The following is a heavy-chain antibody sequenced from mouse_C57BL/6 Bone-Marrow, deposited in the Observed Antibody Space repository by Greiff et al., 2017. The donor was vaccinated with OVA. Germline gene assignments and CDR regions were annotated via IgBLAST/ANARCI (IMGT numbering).Heavy chain of an antibody. V-gene: IGHV1-15*01. CDR1: GYTFTDYE. CDR3: TRDYYVSSYDAWFAY. Sequence: QVQLQQSGAELVRPGASVTLSCKASGYTFTDYEMHWVKQTPVHGLEWIGAIDPETGGTAYNQKFKGKAILTADKSSSTAYMELRSLTSEDSAVYYCTRDYYVSSYDAWFAYWGQGTLVTVSA. CDR2: IDPETGGT. D-gene: IGHD1-1*01. J-gene: IGHJ3*01.